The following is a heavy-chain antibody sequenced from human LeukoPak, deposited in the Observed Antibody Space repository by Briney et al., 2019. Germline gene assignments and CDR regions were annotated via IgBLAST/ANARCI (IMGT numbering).Heavy chain of an antibody. D-gene: IGHD3-22*01. J-gene: IGHJ4*02. V-gene: IGHV4-59*12. CDR1: GGSISSYY. Sequence: SETLSLTCTVSGGSISSYYWSWIRQPPGKGLEWIAYISDIGSINYNPSLKSRVTISVDTSKNQFSLKLSSVTAADTAVYYCARGLNYYDSIVPPTSNDYWGQGTLVTVSS. CDR3: ARGLNYYDSIVPPTSNDY. CDR2: ISDIGSI.